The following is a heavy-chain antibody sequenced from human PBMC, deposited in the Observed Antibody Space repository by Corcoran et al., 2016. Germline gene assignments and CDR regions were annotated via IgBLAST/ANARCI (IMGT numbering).Heavy chain of an antibody. J-gene: IGHJ4*02. CDR1: GYTFTSYG. CDR3: VRSSGWTYYDFWSGPNHFDY. CDR2: ISAYNGNT. Sequence: QVQLVQSGAEVKKPGASVKVSCKASGYTFTSYGISWVRQAPGQGLEWMGWISAYNGNTNYAQKLQGRVTMTTDTSTSTAYMELGSLGSDDTAVYYCVRSSGWTYYDFWSGPNHFDYLGQGTLVTVSS. V-gene: IGHV1-18*01. D-gene: IGHD3-3*01.